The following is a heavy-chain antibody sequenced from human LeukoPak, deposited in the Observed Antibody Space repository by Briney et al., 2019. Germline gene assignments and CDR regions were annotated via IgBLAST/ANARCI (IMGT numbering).Heavy chain of an antibody. CDR2: ISGGGDAT. D-gene: IGHD4-11*01. J-gene: IGHJ6*03. V-gene: IGHV3-23*01. CDR1: TFIFSDYA. CDR3: AKDSDYSYMDV. Sequence: GGSLRLSCAASTFIFSDYAMTWVRQAPGKGLEWVSTISGGGDATYYAHSVKGRFAVSRDNSKNTLYLQMNSLRAEDTAVYYCAKDSDYSYMDVWGKGTTVTVSS.